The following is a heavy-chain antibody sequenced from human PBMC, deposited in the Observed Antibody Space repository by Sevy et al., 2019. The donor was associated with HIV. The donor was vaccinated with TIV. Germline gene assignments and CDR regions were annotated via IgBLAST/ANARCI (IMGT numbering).Heavy chain of an antibody. CDR2: IWNDRSNE. D-gene: IGHD3-22*01. CDR1: GFTFSHYG. V-gene: IGHV3-33*01. Sequence: GESLKISCAASGFTFSHYGMHWVRQAPGKGLEWVAVIWNDRSNEHDADSVRGRFIISRDNSKNTVYLQMNSLRVEDTGVYYCASPPNNYYDSGRHSGRDAFAVWGQGTMVTASS. CDR3: ASPPNNYYDSGRHSGRDAFAV. J-gene: IGHJ3*01.